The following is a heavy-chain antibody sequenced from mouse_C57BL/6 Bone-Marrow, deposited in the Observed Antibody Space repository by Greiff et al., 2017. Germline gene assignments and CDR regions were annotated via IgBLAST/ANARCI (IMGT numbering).Heavy chain of an antibody. Sequence: QVQLQQPGAELVRPGTSVKLSCKASGYTFTSYWMHWVKQRPGQGLEWIGVIDPSDSYTNYTQKFKGKATLTVDTSSSTAYMQLSSLTSEDSAVYYCARSPPDGYHVGYYAMDYWGQGTSVTVSS. CDR3: ARSPPDGYHVGYYAMDY. J-gene: IGHJ4*01. D-gene: IGHD2-3*01. CDR2: IDPSDSYT. CDR1: GYTFTSYW. V-gene: IGHV1-59*01.